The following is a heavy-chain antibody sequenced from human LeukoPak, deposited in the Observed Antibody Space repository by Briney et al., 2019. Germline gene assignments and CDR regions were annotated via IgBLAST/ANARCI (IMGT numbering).Heavy chain of an antibody. V-gene: IGHV1-2*02. CDR1: GYTFTGYY. Sequence: GASVKVSCKASGYTFTGYYMHWVRQAPGQGLEWMGWINPNSGGTNYAQKFQGRVTMTRDTSISTAYMELSRLRSDDTAVYYCARDRGTPAYYDSSGYYMDVWGKGTTVTVSS. J-gene: IGHJ6*03. CDR3: ARDRGTPAYYDSSGYYMDV. CDR2: INPNSGGT. D-gene: IGHD3-22*01.